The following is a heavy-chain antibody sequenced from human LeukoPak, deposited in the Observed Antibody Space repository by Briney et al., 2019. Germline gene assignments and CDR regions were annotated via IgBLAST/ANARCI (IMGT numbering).Heavy chain of an antibody. V-gene: IGHV4-4*07. CDR3: ASGGYSTAYAMQGGWFDP. Sequence: SETLSLTCTVSGDSISNYYWSWIRQPAGKGLEWIGRIYTSGSTNYNPSLKSRVTMSVDTSKNQFSLKLSSATAADTAVYYCASGGYSTAYAMQGGWFDPWGQGTLVTVSS. CDR1: GDSISNYY. J-gene: IGHJ5*02. D-gene: IGHD5-18*01. CDR2: IYTSGST.